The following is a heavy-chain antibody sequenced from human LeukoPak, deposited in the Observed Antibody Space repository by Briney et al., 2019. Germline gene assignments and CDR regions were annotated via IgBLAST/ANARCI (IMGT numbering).Heavy chain of an antibody. Sequence: GGSLRLSCAASGFTFGSYGMHWVRQAPGKGLEWVAVIWYDGSDEYYTDSVKGRFTIFRDNSKNTLYLQMNSLRAEDTAIYYCARAGDAFDLWGQGTLVTVSS. V-gene: IGHV3-33*01. J-gene: IGHJ3*01. CDR3: ARAGDAFDL. CDR2: IWYDGSDE. CDR1: GFTFGSYG.